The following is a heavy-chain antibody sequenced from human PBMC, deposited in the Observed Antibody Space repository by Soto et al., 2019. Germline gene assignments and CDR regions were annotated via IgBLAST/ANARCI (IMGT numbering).Heavy chain of an antibody. CDR2: ISGSGGST. CDR1: GFTFSSYA. Sequence: SGGSLRLSCAASGFTFSSYAMSWVRQAPGKGLEWVSAISGSGGSTYYADSVKGRFTISRDNSKNTLYLQMNSLRAEDTAVYYCAKDLDYDFWSGSLGGGMDVWGQGTTVTVSS. J-gene: IGHJ6*02. CDR3: AKDLDYDFWSGSLGGGMDV. D-gene: IGHD3-3*01. V-gene: IGHV3-23*01.